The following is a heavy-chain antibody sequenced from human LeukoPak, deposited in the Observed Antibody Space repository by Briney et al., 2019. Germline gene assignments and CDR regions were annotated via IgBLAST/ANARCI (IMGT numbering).Heavy chain of an antibody. Sequence: PGGSLRLSCAASGFTFDDYAMHWVRQAPGKGLEWVSGISWNSGSIGYADSVKGRFTISRDNAKNSLYLQMNSLRAEDTALYYCAKSMVRGVITLDYWGQGTLVTVSS. D-gene: IGHD3-10*01. CDR2: ISWNSGSI. J-gene: IGHJ4*02. CDR1: GFTFDDYA. V-gene: IGHV3-9*01. CDR3: AKSMVRGVITLDY.